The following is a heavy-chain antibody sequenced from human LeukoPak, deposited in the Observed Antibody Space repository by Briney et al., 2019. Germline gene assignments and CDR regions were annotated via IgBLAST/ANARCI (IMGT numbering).Heavy chain of an antibody. V-gene: IGHV3-30*04. J-gene: IGHJ4*02. Sequence: PGGSLRLSCAASGFTFSSYAMHWVRQAPGKGLEWVAVISYDGSNKYYADSVKGRFTISRDNSKNTLYLQMNSLRAEDTAVYYCARDDEQLTHDYWGQGTLVTVSS. CDR1: GFTFSSYA. D-gene: IGHD6-6*01. CDR2: ISYDGSNK. CDR3: ARDDEQLTHDY.